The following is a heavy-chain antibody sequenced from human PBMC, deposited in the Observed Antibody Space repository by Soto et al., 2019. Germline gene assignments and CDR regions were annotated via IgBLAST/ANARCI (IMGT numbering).Heavy chain of an antibody. Sequence: QVQLVQSGAEVKKPGSSVKVSCKASGDTFNFYTINWVRQAPGLGLEWMGRFNPILSFSNSALKFQGRVTLTPDKSTSTAYMELSSLRSEDTALYYCATSFGTGIRAFDYWGQGALVTVSS. CDR3: ATSFGTGIRAFDY. CDR2: FNPILSFS. CDR1: GDTFNFYT. D-gene: IGHD3-10*01. V-gene: IGHV1-69*02. J-gene: IGHJ4*02.